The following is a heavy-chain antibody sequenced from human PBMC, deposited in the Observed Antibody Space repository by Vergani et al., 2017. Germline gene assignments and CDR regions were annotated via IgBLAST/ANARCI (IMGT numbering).Heavy chain of an antibody. CDR2: ICGSGGST. V-gene: IGHV3-23*01. D-gene: IGHD2-2*01. CDR3: AEVAPYYSSTSCYLNWFDP. Sequence: EVQLLESGGGLVQPGGSLRLSCAASGFTFSSYAMSWVRQAPGQGLEWVSDICGSGGSTYYADSVKGRFTISRDNSENTLYLQMNSLRAEDTAVYYCAEVAPYYSSTSCYLNWFDPWGQGTLVTVSS. J-gene: IGHJ5*02. CDR1: GFTFSSYA.